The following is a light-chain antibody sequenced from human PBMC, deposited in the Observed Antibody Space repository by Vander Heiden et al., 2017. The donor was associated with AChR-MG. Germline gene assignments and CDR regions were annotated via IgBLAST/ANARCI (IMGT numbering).Light chain of an antibody. CDR3: QQYGSSPLWT. V-gene: IGKV3-20*01. CDR2: GAS. CDR1: QSVSSTS. J-gene: IGKJ1*01. Sequence: ELVLTQSPGALSLSPGERATLSCRASQSVSSTSLAWYQQKPGQAPRLLIYGASSRATGIPDRFSGSGSGTDFTLTISRLEPEDFAVYYCQQYGSSPLWTFGQGTKVEIK.